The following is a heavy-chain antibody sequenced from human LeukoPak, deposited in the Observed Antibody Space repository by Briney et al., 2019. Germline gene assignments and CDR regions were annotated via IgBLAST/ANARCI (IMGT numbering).Heavy chain of an antibody. Sequence: GGSLRLSCAVSGFTFSTYFMHWVRQAPGKGLVWVSRIKSDGITTSYADSVRGRFTISRDNAKNTLYLQMNSLGAGDTAVYYCVRDRDFRIDYWGQGTLVTVSS. CDR2: IKSDGITT. D-gene: IGHD3-3*01. V-gene: IGHV3-74*01. CDR1: GFTFSTYF. CDR3: VRDRDFRIDY. J-gene: IGHJ4*02.